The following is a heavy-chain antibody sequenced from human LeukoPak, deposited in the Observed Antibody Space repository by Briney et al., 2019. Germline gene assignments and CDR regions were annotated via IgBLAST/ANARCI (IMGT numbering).Heavy chain of an antibody. J-gene: IGHJ1*01. Sequence: SETLSLTCTVSGGSISSSSYYWGWIRQPPGKGLEWIGSIYYSGSTYYNPSLKSRVTISVDTSKNRFSLKLSSVTAADAAVYYCARRPRRGATTRRDFQHCGQGTLVTVSS. V-gene: IGHV4-39*01. CDR2: IYYSGST. CDR3: ARRPRRGATTRRDFQH. CDR1: GGSISSSSYY. D-gene: IGHD1-26*01.